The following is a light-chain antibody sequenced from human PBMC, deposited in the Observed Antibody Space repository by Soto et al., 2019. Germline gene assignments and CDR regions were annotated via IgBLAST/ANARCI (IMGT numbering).Light chain of an antibody. CDR3: AAWDDSLSGLYV. V-gene: IGLV1-47*01. CDR2: RNK. Sequence: QSALTQPPSASGTPEQRVTISCSGSSSNIGSNFVYWYQQLLGTAPKLLIYRNKQRPSGVPDRFSGSKSGTSASLAISGLRSEDEADYYCAAWDDSLSGLYVFGTGTKVTVL. CDR1: SSNIGSNF. J-gene: IGLJ1*01.